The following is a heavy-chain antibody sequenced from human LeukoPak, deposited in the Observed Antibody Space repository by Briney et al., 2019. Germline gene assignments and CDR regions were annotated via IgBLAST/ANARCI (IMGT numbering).Heavy chain of an antibody. CDR1: GFTFDDYG. Sequence: GGSLRLSCAASGFTFDDYGMSWVRQAPGKGLEWVSGINRNGDSTGYADSVEGRFTISRDNAKNSLYLQMDSLRAEDTAVYYCAKVYSSGSLYYYYGMDVWGQGTTVTVSS. V-gene: IGHV3-20*04. D-gene: IGHD3-10*01. J-gene: IGHJ6*02. CDR2: INRNGDST. CDR3: AKVYSSGSLYYYYGMDV.